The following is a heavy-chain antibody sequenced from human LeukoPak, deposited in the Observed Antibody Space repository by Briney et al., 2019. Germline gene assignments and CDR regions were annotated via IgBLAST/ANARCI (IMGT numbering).Heavy chain of an antibody. CDR2: ISTYNGNT. J-gene: IGHJ1*01. CDR1: GYNFDRYG. Sequence: ASVKVSCKGSGYNFDRYGVNWVRQAPGQGLEWVGWISTYNGNTFYAQKFEGRVTMTTDTSTNTVYMDLRSLRSDDTAVYYCASLGRAVAGTAEYFQHWGQGTLVTVSS. CDR3: ASLGRAVAGTAEYFQH. V-gene: IGHV1-18*04. D-gene: IGHD6-19*01.